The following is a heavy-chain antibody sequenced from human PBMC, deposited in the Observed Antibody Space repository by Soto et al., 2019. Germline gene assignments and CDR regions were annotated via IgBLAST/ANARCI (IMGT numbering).Heavy chain of an antibody. CDR1: GYTFTGYY. J-gene: IGHJ4*02. CDR2: INPNSGGT. CDR3: ARDYEYSSGFLDY. V-gene: IGHV1-2*02. D-gene: IGHD6-19*01. Sequence: ASVKVSCRASGYTFTGYYMHWVRQAPGQGLEWMGWINPNSGGTNYAQKFQGRVTMTRDTSISTAYMELSRLRSDDTAVYYCARDYEYSSGFLDYGGQGTLVTVSS.